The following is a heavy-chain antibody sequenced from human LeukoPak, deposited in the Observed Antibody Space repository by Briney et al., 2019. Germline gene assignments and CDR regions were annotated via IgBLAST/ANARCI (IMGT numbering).Heavy chain of an antibody. J-gene: IGHJ6*02. Sequence: SETLSLTCSVSGGSIGSYHWSWIRQTPGKGLEWIGHIHYTWSAKYNPSLKSRVTISLDRSNNQFSLRLSSVTAADTAVYYCARVASKGGMDVWGQGTTVTVS. CDR1: GGSIGSYH. D-gene: IGHD5/OR15-5a*01. CDR3: ARVASKGGMDV. V-gene: IGHV4-59*01. CDR2: IHYTWSA.